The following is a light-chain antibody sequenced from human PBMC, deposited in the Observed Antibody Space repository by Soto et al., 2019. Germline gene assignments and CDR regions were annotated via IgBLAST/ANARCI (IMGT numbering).Light chain of an antibody. V-gene: IGKV1-33*01. CDR2: DAS. J-gene: IGKJ4*01. CDR1: QDINNY. CDR3: QQYEDAPRT. Sequence: DIQLTQSPSSLSASVGDRVTITCQASQDINNYLNWYQQKPGKAPKLLIFDASSVETGVPSRFSGSGSGTHFTFTISSLEPEDIATYHCQQYEDAPRTFGGGTRVELK.